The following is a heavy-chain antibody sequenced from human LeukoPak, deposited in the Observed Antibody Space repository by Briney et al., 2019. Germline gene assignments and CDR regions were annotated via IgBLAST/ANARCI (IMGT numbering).Heavy chain of an antibody. CDR2: IYYSAST. D-gene: IGHD6-19*01. J-gene: IGHJ4*02. CDR3: ARAVALRLDY. V-gene: IGHV4-39*07. Sequence: SESLSLTCTVSGGSNRSSSYYWGRIRQPTGKGLERNGSIYYSASTSYNPSVKSRVTISVDTSKNQFSLKLSSVAAADTAVYYCARAVALRLDYWGQGTLVTVSS. CDR1: GGSNRSSSYY.